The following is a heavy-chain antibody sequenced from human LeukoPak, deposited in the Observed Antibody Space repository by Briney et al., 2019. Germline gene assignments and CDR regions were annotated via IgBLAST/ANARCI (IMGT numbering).Heavy chain of an antibody. Sequence: ASVKVSCKASGYTFTSYGISWVRQAPGQGLEWMGWISAYNGNTKYAQKLQGRVTITTDTSTSTAYMELRSLRSDDTAVYYCARDTPRIAVAGTLDYYYYMDVWGKGTTVTVSS. D-gene: IGHD6-19*01. J-gene: IGHJ6*03. CDR3: ARDTPRIAVAGTLDYYYYMDV. CDR2: ISAYNGNT. V-gene: IGHV1-18*01. CDR1: GYTFTSYG.